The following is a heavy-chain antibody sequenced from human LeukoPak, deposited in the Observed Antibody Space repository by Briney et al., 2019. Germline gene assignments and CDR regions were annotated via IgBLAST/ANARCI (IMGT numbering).Heavy chain of an antibody. CDR3: RGYDSSGNWLFDY. CDR2: VSYSGSI. CDR1: GDSISNNNYY. V-gene: IGHV4-39*01. D-gene: IGHD3-22*01. Sequence: PAETLSLTCTVSGDSISNNNYYWTWVRQPPGKGLEWIVSVSYSGSIYYHPSLKSRVTMSVDTSKNQFSLKLSSVTAADTALYYCRGYDSSGNWLFDYWGQGTLVTVSS. J-gene: IGHJ4*02.